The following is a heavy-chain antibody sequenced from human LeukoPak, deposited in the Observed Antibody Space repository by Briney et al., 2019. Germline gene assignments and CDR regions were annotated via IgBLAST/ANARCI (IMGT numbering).Heavy chain of an antibody. V-gene: IGHV3-30*18. D-gene: IGHD2-15*01. CDR1: GFTFSSYS. Sequence: GGSLRLSCAASGFTFSSYSMNWVRQAPGKGLEWVAVISYDGSNKYYADSVKGRFTISRDNSKNTLYLQMNSLRAEDTAVYYCAKDQDGYIDYWGQGTLVTVSS. CDR2: ISYDGSNK. J-gene: IGHJ4*02. CDR3: AKDQDGYIDY.